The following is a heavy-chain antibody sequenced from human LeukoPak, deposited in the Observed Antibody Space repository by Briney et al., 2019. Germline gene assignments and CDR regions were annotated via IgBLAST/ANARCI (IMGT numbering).Heavy chain of an antibody. D-gene: IGHD1-7*01. CDR1: GFTVSSNY. V-gene: IGHV3-53*01. J-gene: IGHJ4*02. Sequence: AGGSLRLSCAASGFTVSSNYMTWVRQAPGKGLEWVSVIYRAGNTYYADSVKGRFTISRDNAKNSLFLQMNSLRAEDTAVYYCARGDISVTKHFDYWGQGSLVTVSS. CDR2: IYRAGNT. CDR3: ARGDISVTKHFDY.